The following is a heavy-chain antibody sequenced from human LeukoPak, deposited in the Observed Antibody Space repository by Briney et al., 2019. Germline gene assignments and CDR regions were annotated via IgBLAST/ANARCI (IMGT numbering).Heavy chain of an antibody. CDR3: ARTLGITIIDLYFDF. CDR2: ISSSGSTI. V-gene: IGHV3-11*04. J-gene: IGHJ4*02. CDR1: GFTFDDYG. D-gene: IGHD3-22*01. Sequence: KTGGSLRLSCAASGFTFDDYGMSWVRQAPDKGLEWVSYISSSGSTIYYEDSVKGRFTISRDNAKNSLYLQMNSLRAEDTAVYYCARTLGITIIDLYFDFWGQGTLVTVSS.